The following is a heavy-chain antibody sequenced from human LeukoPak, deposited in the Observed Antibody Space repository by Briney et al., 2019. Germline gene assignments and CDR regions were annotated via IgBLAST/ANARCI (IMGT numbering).Heavy chain of an antibody. V-gene: IGHV4-4*02. Sequence: PSQTLSLTCAVSGDSISSRNWWSWVRQPPGKGLDWIGEISYGGSTKYNPSLKNRVTISKDNFKNEFSLRLNSVTAADTAVYFCTRSGGWWSLDYWGQGALVTVSS. CDR3: TRSGGWWSLDY. J-gene: IGHJ4*02. D-gene: IGHD2-8*02. CDR1: GDSISSRNW. CDR2: ISYGGST.